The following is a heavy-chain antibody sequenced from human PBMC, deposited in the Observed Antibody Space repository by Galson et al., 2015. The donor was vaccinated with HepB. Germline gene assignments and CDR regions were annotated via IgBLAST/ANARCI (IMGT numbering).Heavy chain of an antibody. CDR1: GYTLTELS. J-gene: IGHJ6*02. D-gene: IGHD1-26*01. V-gene: IGHV1-24*01. CDR3: ATAVSGSYLADYYYGMDV. Sequence: SVKVSCKVSGYTLTELSMHWVRQAPGKGLEWMGGFDPEDGETIYAQKFQGRVTMTEDTSTDTAYMELSSLRSEDTAVYYCATAVSGSYLADYYYGMDVWGQGTTVTVSS. CDR2: FDPEDGET.